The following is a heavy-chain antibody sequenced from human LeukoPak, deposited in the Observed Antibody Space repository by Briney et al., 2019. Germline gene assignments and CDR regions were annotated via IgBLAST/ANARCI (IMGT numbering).Heavy chain of an antibody. J-gene: IGHJ4*02. V-gene: IGHV3-21*01. CDR2: ISSSSSYI. CDR3: AREGSRATMFDY. D-gene: IGHD1-26*01. CDR1: GFTFSSYS. Sequence: GGSLRLSCAASGFTFSSYSMNWVRQAPGKGLEWVSSISSSSSYIYYADSVKGRFTISRDNAKNSLYLQMNSLRAEDTAVYYCAREGSRATMFDYWGQGTLVTLSS.